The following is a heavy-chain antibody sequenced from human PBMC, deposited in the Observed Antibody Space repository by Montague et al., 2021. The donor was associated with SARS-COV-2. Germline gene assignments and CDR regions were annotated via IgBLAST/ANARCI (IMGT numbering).Heavy chain of an antibody. Sequence: SETLSLTCTVSGGSISSSSYYWGWMCQPQGKGLEWIGSIYYSGSTYYTPSLKSRVTISADTSKNQFSLKLSSGTAADTAVYYCARLWGSDIVLMVYAIKGWFDPWGQGTLVTVSS. J-gene: IGHJ5*02. D-gene: IGHD2-8*01. V-gene: IGHV4-39*01. CDR1: GGSISSSSYY. CDR2: IYYSGST. CDR3: ARLWGSDIVLMVYAIKGWFDP.